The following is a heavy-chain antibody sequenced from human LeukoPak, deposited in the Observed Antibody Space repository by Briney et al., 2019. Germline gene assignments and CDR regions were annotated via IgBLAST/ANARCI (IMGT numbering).Heavy chain of an antibody. D-gene: IGHD3-10*01. V-gene: IGHV4-31*11. Sequence: SETLSLTCAVSGGSISSGGYYWSWIRQHPGKGLEWIGYIYYSGSTYYNPSLKSRVTISVDTSKNQFSLKLSSVTAADTAVYYCARGILLWFGESTDAFDIWGQGTMVTVSS. J-gene: IGHJ3*02. CDR2: IYYSGST. CDR3: ARGILLWFGESTDAFDI. CDR1: GGSISSGGYY.